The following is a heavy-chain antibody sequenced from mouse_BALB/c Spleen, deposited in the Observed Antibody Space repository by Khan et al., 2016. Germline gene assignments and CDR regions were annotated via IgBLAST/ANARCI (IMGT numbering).Heavy chain of an antibody. CDR2: ISYSGIT. J-gene: IGHJ3*01. CDR1: GYSITSDYA. CDR3: AREYGNYGPCVDY. V-gene: IGHV3-2*02. D-gene: IGHD2-10*02. Sequence: EVQLQESGPGLVKPSQSLSLTCTVTGYSITSDYAWNWIRQFPGNKLEWMGYISYSGITIYNPSLKSRISITRDTSKNQFFLRLNSVTTEDTATYYCAREYGNYGPCVDYWGQRTLVTVSA.